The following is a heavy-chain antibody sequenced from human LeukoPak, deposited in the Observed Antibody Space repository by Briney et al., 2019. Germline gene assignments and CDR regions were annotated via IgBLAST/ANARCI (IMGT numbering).Heavy chain of an antibody. CDR3: AKDADFARIYYYFDS. Sequence: GGSLRLSCVGSGFTFSRYGMHWVRQAPGRGLEWVAVVWNDGSNKYYADSVKGRFTISRDNSKGTLYLEMNSLRAEDTAIYYCAKDADFARIYYYFDSWGQGTLVTVSS. V-gene: IGHV3-33*06. D-gene: IGHD3-10*01. J-gene: IGHJ4*02. CDR2: VWNDGSNK. CDR1: GFTFSRYG.